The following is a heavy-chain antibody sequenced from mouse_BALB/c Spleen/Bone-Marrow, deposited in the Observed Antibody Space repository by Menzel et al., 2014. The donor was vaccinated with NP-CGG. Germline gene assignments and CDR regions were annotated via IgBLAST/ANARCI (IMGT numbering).Heavy chain of an antibody. CDR2: IYPGNVNT. V-gene: IGHV1S56*01. D-gene: IGHD2-14*01. CDR1: GYTFTSYY. Sequence: QVHVKQSGPELVKPGSSVRISCKASGYTFTSYYIHWVKQRPGQGLEWIGWIYPGNVNTNYNEKFEDKATLTADKSSSTAYMHLSSLTSEDSAVYFCARGDYYRSPMDYWDQGTSVTVSS. J-gene: IGHJ4*01. CDR3: ARGDYYRSPMDY.